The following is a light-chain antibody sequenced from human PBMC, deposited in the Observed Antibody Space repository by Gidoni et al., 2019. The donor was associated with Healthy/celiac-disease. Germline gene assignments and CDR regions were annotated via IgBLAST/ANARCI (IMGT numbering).Light chain of an antibody. CDR3: QQYDNLLT. J-gene: IGKJ4*01. Sequence: DIQMTQSPSSLSASVGDRVTITCQASQDISKYLNWYQQKPGKAPKLLIYDASNLETGVPSRFSGSGYGTDFTFTISSLQPEDIATYYCQQYDNLLTFGGGTKVEIK. CDR2: DAS. V-gene: IGKV1-33*01. CDR1: QDISKY.